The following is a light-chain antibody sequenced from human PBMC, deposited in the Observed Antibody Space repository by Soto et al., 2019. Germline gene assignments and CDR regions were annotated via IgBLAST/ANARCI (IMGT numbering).Light chain of an antibody. CDR1: SSDVGGYNY. V-gene: IGLV2-14*01. CDR2: DVS. Sequence: QSVLTQPASVSGSPGQSITFSCTGTSSDVGGYNYVSWYQQHPGKAPKLMIYDVSNRPSGVSNRFSGSKSGNTASLTISGLQAEDEADFYCSSYISSSTLVV. CDR3: SSYISSSTLVV. J-gene: IGLJ2*01.